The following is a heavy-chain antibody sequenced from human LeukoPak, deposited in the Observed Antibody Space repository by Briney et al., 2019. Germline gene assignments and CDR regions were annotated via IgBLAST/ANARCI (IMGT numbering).Heavy chain of an antibody. D-gene: IGHD3-22*01. Sequence: ASVKVSCKASGGTFSSYAISWVRQAPGQGLEWMGRIIPILGIANYAQKFQGRVTITADKSTSTAYMELRSLRSDDTAVYYCARVVITTPSFVYWGRGTTVTVSS. CDR3: ARVVITTPSFVY. CDR1: GGTFSSYA. V-gene: IGHV1-69*04. CDR2: IIPILGIA. J-gene: IGHJ4*03.